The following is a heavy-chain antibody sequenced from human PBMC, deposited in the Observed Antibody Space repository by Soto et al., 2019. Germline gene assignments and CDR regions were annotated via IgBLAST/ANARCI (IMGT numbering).Heavy chain of an antibody. J-gene: IGHJ3*02. V-gene: IGHV3-48*02. D-gene: IGHD2-2*01. CDR3: ARDQCVVVPAAKIKGVVAATTGAFDI. CDR2: ISSSSSTI. CDR1: GFTFSSYS. Sequence: GGSLRLSCAASGFTFSSYSMNWVRQAPGKGLEWVSYISSSSSTIYYADFLKGRFTISRDNAKNSLYLQMNSLRDEDTAVYYCARDQCVVVPAAKIKGVVAATTGAFDIWGQGTMVTVSS.